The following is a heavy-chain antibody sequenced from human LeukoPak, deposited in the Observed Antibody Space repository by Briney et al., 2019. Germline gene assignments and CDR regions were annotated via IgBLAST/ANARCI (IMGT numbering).Heavy chain of an antibody. CDR1: GGSITPYY. Sequence: SETLSLTCTVSGGSITPYYWSWVRQPPGRGLEWIAYIYYNGKTNYSPSLKSRVTISVDTSNNQFSLKLSSVTAADTAVYYCARLAQYSSSSQFDYWGQGTLVTVSS. CDR2: IYYNGKT. CDR3: ARLAQYSSSSQFDY. D-gene: IGHD6-6*01. J-gene: IGHJ4*02. V-gene: IGHV4-59*08.